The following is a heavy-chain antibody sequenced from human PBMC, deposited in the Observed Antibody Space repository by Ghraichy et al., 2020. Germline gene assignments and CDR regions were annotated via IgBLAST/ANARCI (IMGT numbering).Heavy chain of an antibody. J-gene: IGHJ4*02. Sequence: ASVKVSCKASGYTFTGYYMHWVRQAPGQGLEWMGWINPNTGDTNYAQKFQGRVTMTRDTSISTAYMELSSLRSDDTAVYYCSRDVLTGFCDYWGQGTLVTVSS. CDR3: SRDVLTGFCDY. CDR1: GYTFTGYY. CDR2: INPNTGDT. D-gene: IGHD3-9*01. V-gene: IGHV1-2*02.